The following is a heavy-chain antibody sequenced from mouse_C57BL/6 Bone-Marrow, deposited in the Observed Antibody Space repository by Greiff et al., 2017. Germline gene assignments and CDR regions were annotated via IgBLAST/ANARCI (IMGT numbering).Heavy chain of an antibody. CDR3: ATPFYYGNLFAY. V-gene: IGHV1-53*01. J-gene: IGHJ3*01. Sequence: QVQLLQPGTELVKPGASVKLSCKASGYTFTSYWMHWVKQRPGQGLEWIGNINPSNGGTNYNEKFKSKATLTVDKSTSTAYMQLSSLTSEDAAVYYCATPFYYGNLFAYWGQGTLVTVSA. CDR2: INPSNGGT. CDR1: GYTFTSYW. D-gene: IGHD2-1*01.